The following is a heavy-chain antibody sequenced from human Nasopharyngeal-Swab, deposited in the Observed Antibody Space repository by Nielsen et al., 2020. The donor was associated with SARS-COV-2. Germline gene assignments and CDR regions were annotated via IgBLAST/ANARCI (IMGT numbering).Heavy chain of an antibody. CDR3: ARAEDYYDSSGYFYYYYYGMDV. CDR1: GFTVSRNY. J-gene: IGHJ6*02. Sequence: GVLRLSCAASGFTVSRNYMSWVRQAPGKGLAWVSVIYSGGSTYYADSVKGRFTISRDNSKNTMYLQVNSLRAEDTAVYYCARAEDYYDSSGYFYYYYYGMDVWGQGTTVTVSS. V-gene: IGHV3-66*01. CDR2: IYSGGST. D-gene: IGHD3-22*01.